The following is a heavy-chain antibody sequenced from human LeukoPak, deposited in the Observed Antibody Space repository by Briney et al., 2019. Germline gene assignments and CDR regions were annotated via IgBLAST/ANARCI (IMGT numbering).Heavy chain of an antibody. J-gene: IGHJ4*02. CDR3: ARKGLGGELGGFDS. V-gene: IGHV3-48*03. Sequence: GGSLRLSCAASGFNFSIYEMNWVRQAPGKGLEWLSYISNSGRTTYYADSVEGRFTISRDNAKNSLYLQMNSLRVEDTALYHCARKGLGGELGGFDSWGQGTLVTVSS. CDR1: GFNFSIYE. D-gene: IGHD1-7*01. CDR2: ISNSGRTT.